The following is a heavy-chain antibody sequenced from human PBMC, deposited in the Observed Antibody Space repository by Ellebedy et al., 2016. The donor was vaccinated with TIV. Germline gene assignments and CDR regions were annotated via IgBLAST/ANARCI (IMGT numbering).Heavy chain of an antibody. J-gene: IGHJ4*02. V-gene: IGHV3-33*01. Sequence: GESLKISCAASGFTFSSYGMHWVRQAPGKGLEWVAVIWYDGSNKYYADSVKGRFTISRDNSKNTLYLQMNSLRAEDTAVYYCARDQGSGWGAFHYWGQGTLVTVSS. CDR3: ARDQGSGWGAFHY. D-gene: IGHD6-19*01. CDR2: IWYDGSNK. CDR1: GFTFSSYG.